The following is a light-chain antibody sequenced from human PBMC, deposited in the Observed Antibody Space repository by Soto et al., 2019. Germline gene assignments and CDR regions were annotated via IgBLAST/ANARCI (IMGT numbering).Light chain of an antibody. CDR3: TSYAGGNNV. V-gene: IGLV2-8*01. J-gene: IGLJ1*01. Sequence: QSVLTQPPSASGSPGQSVTISCTGTSSDVGGYNYVSWYQQYPGKVPKLMVYEVNKRPSGVPDRFSGSKSGNTASLTVSGLQADDEADYYCTSYAGGNNVFGTGTKVTVL. CDR2: EVN. CDR1: SSDVGGYNY.